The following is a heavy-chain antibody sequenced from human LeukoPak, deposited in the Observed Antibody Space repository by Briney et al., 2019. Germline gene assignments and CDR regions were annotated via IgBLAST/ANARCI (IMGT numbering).Heavy chain of an antibody. D-gene: IGHD3-3*01. CDR3: ARDRDFWSGLKNWFDP. V-gene: IGHV1-69*13. CDR2: IIPIFGTA. J-gene: IGHJ5*02. CDR1: GGTLSNYA. Sequence: SVKVSCKASGGTLSNYAISWVRQAPGQGLEWMGGIIPIFGTANYAQKFQGRVTITADESTSTAYMELSSLRSEDTAVYYCARDRDFWSGLKNWFDPWGQGTLVTVSS.